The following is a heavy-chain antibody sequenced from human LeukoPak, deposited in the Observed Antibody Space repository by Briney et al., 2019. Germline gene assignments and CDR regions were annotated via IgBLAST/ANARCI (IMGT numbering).Heavy chain of an antibody. CDR1: GGSISSYY. J-gene: IGHJ4*02. D-gene: IGHD6-13*01. CDR2: IYYSGST. Sequence: SETLSLTCTVSGGSISSYYWSWIRQPPGKGLEWIGYIYYSGSTNYNPSLKSRVTISVDTSKNQFSLKLSSVTAADTAVYYCARGTPGIAAAGTGLVDYWGQGTLVTVSS. CDR3: ARGTPGIAAAGTGLVDY. V-gene: IGHV4-59*01.